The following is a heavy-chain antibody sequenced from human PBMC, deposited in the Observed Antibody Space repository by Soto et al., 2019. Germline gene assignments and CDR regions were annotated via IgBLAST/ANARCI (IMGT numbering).Heavy chain of an antibody. Sequence: SETLSLTCTVSGGSISSYYWSWIRQPPGKGLEWIGYIYYSGSTNYNPSLKSRVTISVDTSKNQFSLKLSSVTAEDTAVYYCARSRPGDYSGSYQGGIDYWGQGTLVTVSS. V-gene: IGHV4-59*01. J-gene: IGHJ4*02. CDR2: IYYSGST. D-gene: IGHD1-26*01. CDR3: ARSRPGDYSGSYQGGIDY. CDR1: GGSISSYY.